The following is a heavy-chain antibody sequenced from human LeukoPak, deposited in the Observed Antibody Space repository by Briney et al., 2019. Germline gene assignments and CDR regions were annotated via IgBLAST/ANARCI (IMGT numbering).Heavy chain of an antibody. CDR1: GYTFTSYD. Sequence: ASVKVSCKASGYTFTSYDINWVRQATGQGLEWMGWMNPNSGNTGYAQKFQGGVTMTRNTSISTAYMELSSLRSEDTAVYYCARTRYCSSTSCLTPYYYYYYMDVWGKGTTVTVSS. J-gene: IGHJ6*03. CDR2: MNPNSGNT. V-gene: IGHV1-8*01. CDR3: ARTRYCSSTSCLTPYYYYYYMDV. D-gene: IGHD2-2*01.